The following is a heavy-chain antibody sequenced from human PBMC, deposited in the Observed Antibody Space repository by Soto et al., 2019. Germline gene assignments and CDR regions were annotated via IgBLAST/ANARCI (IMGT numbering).Heavy chain of an antibody. J-gene: IGHJ6*02. CDR1: GFIFSSHG. CDR3: AKASGSYYRPYYYYGMDV. CDR2: ISYDGSNK. Sequence: GGSLRLSCAASGFIFSSHGMHWVRQAPGKGLEWVAVISYDGSNKYYADSVKGRFTISRDNSKNTLYLQMNSLRAEDTAVYYCAKASGSYYRPYYYYGMDVWGQGTTVTVSS. V-gene: IGHV3-30*18. D-gene: IGHD1-26*01.